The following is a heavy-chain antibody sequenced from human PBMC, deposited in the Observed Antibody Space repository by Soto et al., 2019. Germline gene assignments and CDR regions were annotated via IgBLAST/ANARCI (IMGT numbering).Heavy chain of an antibody. V-gene: IGHV1-69*08. CDR3: ARDRGVCSSSCLGVDY. J-gene: IGHJ4*02. CDR2: IIPILGIA. CDR1: GGTFSSYT. D-gene: IGHD6-13*01. Sequence: QVQLVQSGAEVKKPGSSVKVSCKASGGTFSSYTISWGRQAPGQGLEWMGRIIPILGIANYAQKFQGRVTITADKSTSTAYMELSSLRSEDTAVYYCARDRGVCSSSCLGVDYWGQGTLVTVSS.